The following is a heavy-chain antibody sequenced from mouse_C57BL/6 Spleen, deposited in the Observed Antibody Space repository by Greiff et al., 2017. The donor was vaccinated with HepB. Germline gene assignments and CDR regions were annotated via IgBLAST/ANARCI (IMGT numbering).Heavy chain of an antibody. CDR2: IDPEDGET. D-gene: IGHD1-1*01. V-gene: IGHV14-2*01. J-gene: IGHJ3*01. CDR3: ARDSGSYGSSFWFAY. Sequence: EVQLVESGAELVKPGASVKLSCTASGFNIKDYYMHWVKQRTEQGLEWIGRIDPEDGETKYAPKFQGKATITADTSSNTAYLQLSSLTSEDTAVYYCARDSGSYGSSFWFAYWGQGTLVTVSA. CDR1: GFNIKDYY.